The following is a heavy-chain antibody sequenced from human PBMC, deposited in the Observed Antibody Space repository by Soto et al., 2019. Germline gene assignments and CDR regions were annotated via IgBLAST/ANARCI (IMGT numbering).Heavy chain of an antibody. CDR1: GYSISTGFN. CDR2: IYHSGST. D-gene: IGHD6-19*01. V-gene: IGHV4-38-2*02. J-gene: IGHJ4*02. CDR3: ARDWGTGFYHFDY. Sequence: XETLYLTCSVSGYSISTGFNWGWIRQPPGKGLEWIGSIYHSGSTYYNLSLKSRVTISADTSKNQISLKLISVTAADTALYYCARDWGTGFYHFDYWGQGTLVTVSS.